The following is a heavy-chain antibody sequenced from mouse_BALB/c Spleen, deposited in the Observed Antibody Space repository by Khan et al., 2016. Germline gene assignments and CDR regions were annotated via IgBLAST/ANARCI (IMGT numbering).Heavy chain of an antibody. CDR2: ISSGSSTM. J-gene: IGHJ4*01. V-gene: IGHV5-17*02. Sequence: EVELVESGGGLVQPGGSRKLSCAASGFTFSSFGMHWVRQAPEKGLEWVAYISSGSSTMYYADTVTGRFTISRDNPKNTLFLQMTSVRSEDTAMYCCARDGSSYVFYAMDYWGQGTSVTVSS. CDR3: ARDGSSYVFYAMDY. CDR1: GFTFSSFG. D-gene: IGHD1-1*01.